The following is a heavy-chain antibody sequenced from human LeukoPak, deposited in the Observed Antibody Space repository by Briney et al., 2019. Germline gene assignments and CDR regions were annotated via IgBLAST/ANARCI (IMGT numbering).Heavy chain of an antibody. Sequence: GGSLRLSCTASGVTFGSYWVHWVRQAPGKGLVWVSRINTDGSNTRNADSVKGRFTISRDNAKNTLYLQMNSLRAEDTAVYYCARGPANEYYFDYWGQGTLVTVSS. J-gene: IGHJ4*02. D-gene: IGHD1-1*01. CDR3: ARGPANEYYFDY. CDR1: GVTFGSYW. CDR2: INTDGSNT. V-gene: IGHV3-74*01.